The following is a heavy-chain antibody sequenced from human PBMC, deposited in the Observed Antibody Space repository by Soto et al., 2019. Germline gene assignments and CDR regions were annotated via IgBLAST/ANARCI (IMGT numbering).Heavy chain of an antibody. V-gene: IGHV3-48*01. CDR1: GFTFSSYS. J-gene: IGHJ6*03. Sequence: GGSLRLSCAASGFTFSSYSMNWVRQAPGKGLEWVSYISSSSSTIYYADPVKGRFTISRYNAKNSLYLQMNSLRAEDTAVYYCARGASGSSKNYYYMDVWGKGTTVTVSS. CDR3: ARGASGSSKNYYYMDV. D-gene: IGHD6-6*01. CDR2: ISSSSSTI.